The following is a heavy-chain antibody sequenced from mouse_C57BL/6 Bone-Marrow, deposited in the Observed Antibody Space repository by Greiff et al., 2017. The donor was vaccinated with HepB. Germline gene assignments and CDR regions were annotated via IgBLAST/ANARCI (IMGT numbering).Heavy chain of an antibody. CDR2: IDPNSGGT. J-gene: IGHJ4*01. Sequence: QVQLQQPGAELVKPGASVKLSCKASGYTFTSYWMHWVKQRPGRGLEWIGRIDPNSGGTKYNEKFKSKATLTVDKPSSTAYMQLSSLTSEDSAVYDCARPRQRRLRGGGPYAMDYWGQGTSVTVSS. CDR1: GYTFTSYW. D-gene: IGHD3-2*02. CDR3: ARPRQRRLRGGGPYAMDY. V-gene: IGHV1-72*01.